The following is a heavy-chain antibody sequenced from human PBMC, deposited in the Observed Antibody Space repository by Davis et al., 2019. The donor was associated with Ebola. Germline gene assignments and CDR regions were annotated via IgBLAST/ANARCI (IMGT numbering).Heavy chain of an antibody. CDR3: ARDRGPYCGGDCLSNFYALDV. D-gene: IGHD2-21*01. Sequence: AASVKVSCKVSGYTLSDLSIHWVRQAPGKGLEWMGGFDPEDEETIYAQKFQGRVTMTEDTSTDTAYMELTNLKSDDTAVYYCARDRGPYCGGDCLSNFYALDVWGQGATVTVS. V-gene: IGHV1-24*01. CDR2: FDPEDEET. J-gene: IGHJ6*02. CDR1: GYTLSDLS.